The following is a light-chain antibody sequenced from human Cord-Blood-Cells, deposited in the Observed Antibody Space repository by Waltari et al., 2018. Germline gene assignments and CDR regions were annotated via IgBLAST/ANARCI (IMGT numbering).Light chain of an antibody. V-gene: IGLV2-8*01. CDR2: EVS. CDR3: SSYAGSNNYV. J-gene: IGLJ1*01. Sequence: QSALTQPPSASGSPGQSVPISCTGTSSDAGGYNYVSWYQQHPGKAPKLMIYEVSKRPSGVPDRFSGSKSGNTASLTVSGLQAEDEADYDCSSYAGSNNYVFGTGTKVTVL. CDR1: SSDAGGYNY.